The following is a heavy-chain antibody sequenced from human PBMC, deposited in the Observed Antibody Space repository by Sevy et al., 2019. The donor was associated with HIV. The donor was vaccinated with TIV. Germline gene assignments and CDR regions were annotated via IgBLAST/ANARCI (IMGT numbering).Heavy chain of an antibody. Sequence: SGPTLLKPAQTLTLTCSFSGFSLNTSGVGVGWIRLPPGKALEWLALIFWDDEKRYSPPLKNRLTITKDTSKNQVVLTMTNMDPVDTATYYCARFLKGDYTNYFDSWDQGSLVTVSS. J-gene: IGHJ4*02. D-gene: IGHD4-4*01. V-gene: IGHV2-5*02. CDR1: GFSLNTSGVG. CDR3: ARFLKGDYTNYFDS. CDR2: IFWDDEK.